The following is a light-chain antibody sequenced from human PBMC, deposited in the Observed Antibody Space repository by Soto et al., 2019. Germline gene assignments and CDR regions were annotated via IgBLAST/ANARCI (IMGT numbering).Light chain of an antibody. V-gene: IGLV2-14*01. Sequence: QSVLTKPPYASGSPGQSVTVSCTGTSSDVGGYNYVSWYQQHPGKAPKFMIYDVSNRPSGVSNRFSGSKSDNTASLTISGLQAEDEADYYCSSYTTSNTRQIVFGTGTKVTVL. CDR2: DVS. CDR1: SSDVGGYNY. CDR3: SSYTTSNTRQIV. J-gene: IGLJ1*01.